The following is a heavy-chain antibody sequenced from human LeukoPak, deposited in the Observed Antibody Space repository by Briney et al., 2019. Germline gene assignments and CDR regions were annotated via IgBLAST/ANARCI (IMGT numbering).Heavy chain of an antibody. J-gene: IGHJ5*02. CDR1: GFTHNIYD. Sequence: GGPLRLSCGACGFTHNIYDMRGARRSRGKALEWVTSISDSGVITYYADSVKGRFTISRDNSKNTLYLQMNSLRAEDTAVYYCAKDRMTTVTNRGYSWFDPWGQGTLVTVSS. CDR2: ISDSGVIT. CDR3: AKDRMTTVTNRGYSWFDP. D-gene: IGHD4-17*01. V-gene: IGHV3-23*01.